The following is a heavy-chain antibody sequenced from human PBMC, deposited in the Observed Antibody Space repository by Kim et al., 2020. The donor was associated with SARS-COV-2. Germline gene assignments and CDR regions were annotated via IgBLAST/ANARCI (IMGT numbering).Heavy chain of an antibody. CDR2: VDQSGST. CDR3: GREGSEGSGSYYNRLDY. Sequence: SETLSRTCAVFGGSVSSGSDYWSWIRQPPGKGLEWIGYVDQSGSTSYNPSLKSRVTISADTSKSQFFLWLNYVTAADTAVYYCGREGSEGSGSYYNRLDYWGQGTLVTVSS. V-gene: IGHV4-61*01. J-gene: IGHJ4*02. CDR1: GGSVSSGSDY. D-gene: IGHD3-10*01.